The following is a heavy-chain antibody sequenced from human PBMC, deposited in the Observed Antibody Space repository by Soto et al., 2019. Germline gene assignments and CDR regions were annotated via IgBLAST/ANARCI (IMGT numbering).Heavy chain of an antibody. D-gene: IGHD3-10*01. Sequence: GGSLRLSCAASGFTFSSHGMHWVRQAPGKGLEWVAVIWYDGSNKYYADSVKGRFTISRDNSKNTLYLQMNSLRAEDTAVYYCARDRGEDYYYYGMDVWGQGTTVTVSS. J-gene: IGHJ6*02. CDR3: ARDRGEDYYYYGMDV. CDR2: IWYDGSNK. V-gene: IGHV3-33*01. CDR1: GFTFSSHG.